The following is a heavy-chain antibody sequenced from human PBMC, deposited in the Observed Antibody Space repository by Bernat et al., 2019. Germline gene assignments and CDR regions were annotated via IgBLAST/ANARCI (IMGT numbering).Heavy chain of an antibody. CDR3: ARDGSGWLFDC. Sequence: EVQLVESGGGLVQPGGSLRLSCAPSGFIFNNYAMSWVRQFPGKGWEWVSAITGNGISTYYADTVKRRLTISRDNSKNTMYLQMNNLRAADTDVYYCARDGSGWLFDCWGQGTLVTVSS. D-gene: IGHD6-19*01. V-gene: IGHV3-23*04. CDR2: ITGNGIST. J-gene: IGHJ4*02. CDR1: GFIFNNYA.